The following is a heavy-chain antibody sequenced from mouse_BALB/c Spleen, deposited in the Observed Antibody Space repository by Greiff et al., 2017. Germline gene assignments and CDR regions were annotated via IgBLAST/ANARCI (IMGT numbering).Heavy chain of an antibody. CDR2: IWSGGST. J-gene: IGHJ4*01. D-gene: IGHD2-10*02. CDR3: ATSMVTTHAMDY. CDR1: GFSLTSYG. V-gene: IGHV2-4-1*01. Sequence: VKLMESGPGLVQPSQSLSITCTVSGFSLTSYGVHWVRQSPGKGLEWLGVIWSGGSTDYNAAFISRLSISKDNSKSQVFFKMNSLQADDTAIYYGATSMVTTHAMDYWGQGTSVTVSS.